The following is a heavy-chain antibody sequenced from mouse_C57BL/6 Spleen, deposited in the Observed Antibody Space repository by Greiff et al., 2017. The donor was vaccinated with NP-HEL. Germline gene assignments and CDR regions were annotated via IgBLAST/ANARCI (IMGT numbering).Heavy chain of an antibody. D-gene: IGHD2-3*01. CDR3: TRAPDGYYVSMDY. V-gene: IGHV5-9-1*02. CDR1: GFTFSSYA. J-gene: IGHJ4*01. Sequence: EVQGVESGEGLVKPGGSLKLSCAASGFTFSSYAMSWVRQTPEKRLEWVAYISSGGDYIYYADTVKGRFTISRDNARNTLYLQMSSLKSEDTAMYYCTRAPDGYYVSMDYWGQGTSVTVSS. CDR2: ISSGGDYI.